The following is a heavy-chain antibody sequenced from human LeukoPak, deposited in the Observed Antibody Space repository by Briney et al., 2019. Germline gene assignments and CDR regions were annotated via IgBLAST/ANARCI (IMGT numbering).Heavy chain of an antibody. D-gene: IGHD3-22*01. V-gene: IGHV3-23*01. CDR1: GFTFSSYA. Sequence: PGGSLRLPCGASGFTFSSYAVSWVRQAPGRGLEWVSAICKSGGSTFYADSVRGRFTISRDNSKNTLYLQMNSLRAEDTAVYYCARYLMVAGSGSPYWGQGTLVTVSS. CDR2: ICKSGGST. J-gene: IGHJ4*02. CDR3: ARYLMVAGSGSPY.